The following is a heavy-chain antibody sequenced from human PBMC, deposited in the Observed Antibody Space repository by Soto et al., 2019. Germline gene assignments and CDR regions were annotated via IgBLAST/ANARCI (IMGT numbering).Heavy chain of an antibody. CDR2: INSDASHT. D-gene: IGHD2-2*01. Sequence: EVQLVESGGGLVQPGGSLRLSCAASGFTFSTYWMHWIRQVPGKGLEWVSRINSDASHTYYADSVKGRFTISRDNAKNTLHLEMNSLRAEDTAVYYCGRGGHCITTSCSGNWFDPWGQGTLVTVSS. CDR3: GRGGHCITTSCSGNWFDP. CDR1: GFTFSTYW. J-gene: IGHJ5*02. V-gene: IGHV3-74*01.